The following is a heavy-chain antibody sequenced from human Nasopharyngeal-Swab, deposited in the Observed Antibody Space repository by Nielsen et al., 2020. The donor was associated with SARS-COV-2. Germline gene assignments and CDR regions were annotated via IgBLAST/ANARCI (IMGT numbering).Heavy chain of an antibody. D-gene: IGHD3-22*01. Sequence: LSLTGAASGFTFSNYAMTWVRQAPGKGLEWVSAISSSGGSAFYAASVKGRFTISRDNSKNTLSLQMNSLSADDTAVYYCAKDSSGFYYHNSWGQGTLVTVSS. CDR3: AKDSSGFYYHNS. CDR1: GFTFSNYA. V-gene: IGHV3-23*01. CDR2: ISSSGGSA. J-gene: IGHJ4*02.